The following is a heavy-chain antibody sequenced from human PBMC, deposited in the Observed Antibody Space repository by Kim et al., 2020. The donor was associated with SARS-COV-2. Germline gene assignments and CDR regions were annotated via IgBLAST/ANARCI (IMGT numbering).Heavy chain of an antibody. V-gene: IGHV4-59*08. D-gene: IGHD3-10*01. Sequence: SETLSLTCTVSGGSISSYYWSWIRQPPGKGLEWIGYIYYSGSTNYNPSLKSRVTISVDTSKNQFSLKLSSVTAADTAVYYCARHVATFGELLGAWENGMDVWGQGTTVTVSS. CDR2: IYYSGST. J-gene: IGHJ6*02. CDR3: ARHVATFGELLGAWENGMDV. CDR1: GGSISSYY.